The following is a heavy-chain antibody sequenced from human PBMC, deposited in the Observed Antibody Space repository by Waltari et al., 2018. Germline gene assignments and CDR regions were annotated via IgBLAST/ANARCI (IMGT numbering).Heavy chain of an antibody. CDR2: MDPYSGKA. V-gene: IGHV1-8*02. Sequence: QVQLVQSGAEVKKPGASVKVSCKASGYTFTSYDINWVRQATGQGLEWMGWMDPYSGKADYAQKFQGRVTMTRNTSVSTAYMELSSLRSEDTAVYYCARVRSSWYGGVYGYWGQGTLVTVSS. J-gene: IGHJ4*02. D-gene: IGHD6-13*01. CDR3: ARVRSSWYGGVYGY. CDR1: GYTFTSYD.